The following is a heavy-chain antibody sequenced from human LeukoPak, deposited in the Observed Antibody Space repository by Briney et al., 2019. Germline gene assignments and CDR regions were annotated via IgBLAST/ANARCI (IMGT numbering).Heavy chain of an antibody. CDR1: GFAFSSYG. CDR3: AELGITMIGGV. V-gene: IGHV3-23*01. J-gene: IGHJ6*04. Sequence: GGSLRLSCAASGFAFSSYGMSWVRQAPGKGLEWVSAIGGSGGSTYYADSVKGRFTISRDNSKNTLYLQLNSLRAEDTAVYYCAELGITMIGGVWGKGTTVTISS. CDR2: IGGSGGST. D-gene: IGHD3-10*02.